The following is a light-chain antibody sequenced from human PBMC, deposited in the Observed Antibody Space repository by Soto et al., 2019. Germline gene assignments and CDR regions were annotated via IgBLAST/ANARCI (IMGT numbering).Light chain of an antibody. CDR2: DVS. V-gene: IGLV2-14*01. CDR1: SSDVGAYNY. J-gene: IGLJ1*01. CDR3: CSYTTSSNYV. Sequence: QSALTQPASVSGSPGQSITISCTGTSSDVGAYNYVSWYQPHPGKAPKLMIYDVSHRPSGVSHRFSGSKSGNTASLTISGLQAEDEADYYCCSYTTSSNYVFGTGTKRTV.